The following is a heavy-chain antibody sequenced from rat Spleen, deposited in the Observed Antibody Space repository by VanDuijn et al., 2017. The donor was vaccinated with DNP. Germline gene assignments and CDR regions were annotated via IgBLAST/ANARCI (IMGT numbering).Heavy chain of an antibody. CDR1: GFTFSDYN. V-gene: IGHV5-22*01. Sequence: EVQLVESGGDLVQPGRSLKLFCAASGFTFSDYNMVWVRQAPTKGLEWVAYIGYDGGSTRYGDSVKGRFTISRDNAKSILYLQMNSLRSEDMATYYCARHALSTFDYWGQGVMVTVSS. CDR2: IGYDGGST. J-gene: IGHJ2*01. D-gene: IGHD1-2*01. CDR3: ARHALSTFDY.